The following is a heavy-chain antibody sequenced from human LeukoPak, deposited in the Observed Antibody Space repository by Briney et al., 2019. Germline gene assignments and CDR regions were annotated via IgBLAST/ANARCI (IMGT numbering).Heavy chain of an antibody. CDR2: IYYSGST. V-gene: IGHV4-30-4*01. CDR1: GGSISSGDYY. D-gene: IGHD3-10*01. CDR3: ASLYGSGSYYTLNWFDP. Sequence: SETLPLTCTVSGGSISSGDYYWSWIRQPPGKGLEWIGYIYYSGSTYYNPSLKSRVTISVDTSKNQFSLKLSSVTAADTAVYYCASLYGSGSYYTLNWFDPWGQGTLVTVSS. J-gene: IGHJ5*02.